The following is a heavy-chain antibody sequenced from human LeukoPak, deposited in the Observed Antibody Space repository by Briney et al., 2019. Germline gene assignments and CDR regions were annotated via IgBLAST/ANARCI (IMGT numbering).Heavy chain of an antibody. D-gene: IGHD3-10*01. CDR1: GFTFSNAW. CDR2: IKSKTDGGTT. Sequence: GGSLRLSCAASGFTFSNAWMSWVRQAPGKGLEWVGRIKSKTDGGTTDYAAPVKGRFTISRDDSKNTLYLQMNSLKTEDTAVYYCTTVVRGVIIPYFDYWGQGTLVTVSS. CDR3: TTVVRGVIIPYFDY. J-gene: IGHJ4*02. V-gene: IGHV3-15*01.